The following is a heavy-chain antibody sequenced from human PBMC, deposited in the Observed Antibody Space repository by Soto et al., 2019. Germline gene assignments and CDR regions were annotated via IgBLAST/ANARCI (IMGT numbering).Heavy chain of an antibody. V-gene: IGHV3-15*01. CDR2: IKSKTDGGTT. CDR3: TTDGPYDILTGYYSRDAFDI. D-gene: IGHD3-9*01. Sequence: PGGSLRLSCAASGFTFSNAWMSWVRQAPGKGLEWVGRIKSKTDGGTTDYAAPVKGRFTISRDDSKNTLYLQMNSLKTEDTAVYYCTTDGPYDILTGYYSRDAFDIWGQGTMVTV. J-gene: IGHJ3*02. CDR1: GFTFSNAW.